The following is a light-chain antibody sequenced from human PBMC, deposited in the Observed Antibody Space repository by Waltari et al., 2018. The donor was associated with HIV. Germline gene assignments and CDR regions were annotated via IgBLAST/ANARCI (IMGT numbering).Light chain of an antibody. Sequence: EIVLTQSPATLSLSPGERATLSCRASQSVSSFLAWYQQKPGQAPRLLIYDASNRATGIPARFSGSGSETGFTLTISSLEPEDFAVYYCQQRSNWLTFGGGTKVEIK. CDR3: QQRSNWLT. J-gene: IGKJ4*01. V-gene: IGKV3-11*01. CDR1: QSVSSF. CDR2: DAS.